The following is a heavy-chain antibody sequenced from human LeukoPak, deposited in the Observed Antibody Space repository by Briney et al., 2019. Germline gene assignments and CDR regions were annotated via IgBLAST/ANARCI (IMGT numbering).Heavy chain of an antibody. CDR1: GFTFSSYG. V-gene: IGHV3-23*01. Sequence: RGSLRLSCAASGFTFSSYGMSWVRQAPGKGLEWVSAISGSGGSTYYADSVKGRFTISRDNSKNTLYLQMNSLRAEDTAVYYCARDHSSSYQTFDYWGQGTLVTVSS. J-gene: IGHJ4*02. CDR3: ARDHSSSYQTFDY. CDR2: ISGSGGST. D-gene: IGHD6-6*01.